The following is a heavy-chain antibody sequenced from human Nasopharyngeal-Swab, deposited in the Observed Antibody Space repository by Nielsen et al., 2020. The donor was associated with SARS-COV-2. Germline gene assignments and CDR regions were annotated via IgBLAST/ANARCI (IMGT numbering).Heavy chain of an antibody. Sequence: GGSLRLSCAASGFTFSSYAMHWVRRASGKGLEWVAVISYDGSNKYYADSVKGRFTISRDNSKNTLYLQMNSLRAEDTAVYYCARDRGIAVSNNWFDPWGQGTLVTVSS. V-gene: IGHV3-30*04. CDR3: ARDRGIAVSNNWFDP. J-gene: IGHJ5*02. D-gene: IGHD6-19*01. CDR1: GFTFSSYA. CDR2: ISYDGSNK.